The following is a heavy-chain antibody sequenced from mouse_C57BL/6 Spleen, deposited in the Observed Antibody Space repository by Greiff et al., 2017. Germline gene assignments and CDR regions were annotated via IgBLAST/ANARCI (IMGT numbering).Heavy chain of an antibody. CDR3: ARHGSSSYWYFDV. CDR2: IYPRSGNT. CDR1: GYTFTSYG. D-gene: IGHD1-1*01. J-gene: IGHJ1*03. Sequence: QVQLQQSGAELARPGASVKLSCKASGYTFTSYGISWVKQRTGQGLEWIGEIYPRSGNTYYNEKFKGKATLTADKSSSTAYMELRSLTSEDSAVYFCARHGSSSYWYFDVWGTGTTVTVSS. V-gene: IGHV1-81*01.